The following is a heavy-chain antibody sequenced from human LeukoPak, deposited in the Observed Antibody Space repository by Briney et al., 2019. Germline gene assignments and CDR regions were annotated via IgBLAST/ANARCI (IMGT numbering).Heavy chain of an antibody. V-gene: IGHV3-48*03. J-gene: IGHJ4*02. CDR3: MRADS. CDR1: GFNFNTYD. CDR2: IRNSGSAI. Sequence: GGSLRLSCVASGFNFNTYDMNWVRQAPGKGLEWIAFIRNSGSAICYADSVKARFTISRNNAKNSLYLQMNSLRGDDTAVYYCMRADSWGRGTLVTVSS.